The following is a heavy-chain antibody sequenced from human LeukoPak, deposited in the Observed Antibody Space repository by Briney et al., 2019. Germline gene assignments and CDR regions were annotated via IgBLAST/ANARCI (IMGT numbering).Heavy chain of an antibody. D-gene: IGHD2-15*01. CDR3: ARGDISNWFDP. CDR1: GFTVSSNY. V-gene: IGHV3-21*01. CDR2: ISSSSSYI. J-gene: IGHJ5*02. Sequence: GGSLRLSCAASGFTVSSNYMSWVRQAPGKGLEWVSSISSSSSYIYYADSVKGRFTISRDNAKNSLYLQMNSLRAEDTAVYYCARGDISNWFDPWGQGTLVTVSS.